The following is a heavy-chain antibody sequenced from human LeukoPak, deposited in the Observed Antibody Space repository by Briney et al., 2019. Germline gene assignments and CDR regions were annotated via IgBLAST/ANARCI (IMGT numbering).Heavy chain of an antibody. CDR2: IYHSGST. CDR3: AREGAYNWFDP. D-gene: IGHD4/OR15-4a*01. V-gene: IGHV4-30-2*01. CDR1: GGSISSGGYS. Sequence: SETLSLTCAVSGGSISSGGYSWSWIRQPPGKGLEWIGYIYHSGSTYHNPSLKSRVTISVDRSKNQFSLKLSSVTAADTAVYYCAREGAYNWFDPWGQGTLVTVSS. J-gene: IGHJ5*02.